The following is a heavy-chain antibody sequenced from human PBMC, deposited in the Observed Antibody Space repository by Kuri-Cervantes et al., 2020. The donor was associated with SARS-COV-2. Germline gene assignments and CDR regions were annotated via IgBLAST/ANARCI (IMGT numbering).Heavy chain of an antibody. CDR3: ARKNYDYVWGSYRFHYFDY. CDR2: IYYSGST. V-gene: IGHV4-61*01. D-gene: IGHD3-16*02. Sequence: ESLKISCTVSGGSVSSGSYYWSWIRQPPGKGLEWIGYIYYSGSTNYNPSLKSRVTISVDTSKNQFSLKLSSVTAADTAVYYCARKNYDYVWGSYRFHYFDYWGQGTLVTVSS. CDR1: GGSVSSGSYY. J-gene: IGHJ4*02.